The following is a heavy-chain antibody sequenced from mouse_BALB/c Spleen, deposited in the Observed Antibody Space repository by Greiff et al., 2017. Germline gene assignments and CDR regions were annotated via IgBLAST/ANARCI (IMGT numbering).Heavy chain of an antibody. J-gene: IGHJ4*01. CDR3: TRRNSIYAMDY. Sequence: QVQLQQSGAELVRPGASVTLSCKASGYTFTDYEMHWVKQTPVHGLEWIGAIDPETGGTAYNQKFKGKATLTADKSSSTAYMELRSLTSEDSAVYYCTRRNSIYAMDYWGQGTSVTVSS. V-gene: IGHV1-15*01. CDR1: GYTFTDYE. CDR2: IDPETGGT.